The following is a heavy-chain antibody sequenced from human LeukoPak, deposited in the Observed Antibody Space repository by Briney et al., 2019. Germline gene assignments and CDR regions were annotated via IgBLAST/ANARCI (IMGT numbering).Heavy chain of an antibody. CDR1: GFTFSTYA. Sequence: QPGGSLRLSCAAPGFTFSTYAMSWVRQAPGKGLEWVTVISGSGSSTYYADSVKGRFTISRDNSKNTLYLQMNSLRAEDTAVYYCASVPGYSNFYAGYWGQGTRVTVSS. CDR2: ISGSGSST. J-gene: IGHJ4*02. D-gene: IGHD2/OR15-2a*01. V-gene: IGHV3-23*01. CDR3: ASVPGYSNFYAGY.